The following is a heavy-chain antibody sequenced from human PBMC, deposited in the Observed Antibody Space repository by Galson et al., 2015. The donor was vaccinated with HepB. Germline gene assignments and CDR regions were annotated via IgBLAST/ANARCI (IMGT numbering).Heavy chain of an antibody. V-gene: IGHV4-4*02. Sequence: ETLSLTCAVSGGSISSSNWWSWVRQPPGKGLEWIGEIYHSGSTNYNPSLKSRVTISVDKSKNQFSLKLSSVTAADTAVYYCARDQRGGSDYDFWSGYFASSPTAYWGQGTLVTVSS. D-gene: IGHD3-3*01. CDR1: GGSISSSNW. CDR2: IYHSGST. J-gene: IGHJ4*02. CDR3: ARDQRGGSDYDFWSGYFASSPTAY.